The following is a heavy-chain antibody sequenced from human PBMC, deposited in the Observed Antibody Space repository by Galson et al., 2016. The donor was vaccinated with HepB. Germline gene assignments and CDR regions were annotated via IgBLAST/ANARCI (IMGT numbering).Heavy chain of an antibody. V-gene: IGHV3-30*03. D-gene: IGHD2-21*01. CDR1: GFIFSSSA. Sequence: SLRLSCAASGFIFSSSAMHWVRQAPGKGLEWVSVISYDGNNKYYADSVVGRFTISRDNAKNSVYLQMNSLRDDDTAVYYCARELVRSAFDLWGQGTMVTVSS. CDR3: ARELVRSAFDL. J-gene: IGHJ3*01. CDR2: ISYDGNNK.